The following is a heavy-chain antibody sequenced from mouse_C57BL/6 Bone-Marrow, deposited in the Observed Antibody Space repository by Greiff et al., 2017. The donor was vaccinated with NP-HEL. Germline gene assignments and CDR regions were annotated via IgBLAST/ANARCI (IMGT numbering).Heavy chain of an antibody. J-gene: IGHJ4*01. CDR3: ARGGGSSNAMDY. V-gene: IGHV3-6*01. Sequence: ESGPGLVKPSQSLSLTCSVTGYSITSGYYWNWIRQFPGNKLEWMGYISYDGSNNYNPSLKNRISITRDTSKNQFFLKLNSVTTEDTATYYCARGGGSSNAMDYWGQGTSVTVSS. CDR1: GYSITSGYY. D-gene: IGHD1-1*01. CDR2: ISYDGSN.